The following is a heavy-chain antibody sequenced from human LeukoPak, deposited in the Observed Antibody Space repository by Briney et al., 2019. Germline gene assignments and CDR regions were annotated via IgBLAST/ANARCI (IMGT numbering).Heavy chain of an antibody. CDR2: IKQDGSEK. J-gene: IGHJ3*02. V-gene: IGHV3-7*01. D-gene: IGHD6-13*01. Sequence: GGSLRLSCAASGFTFSSYWMSWLRQAPGKGLEWGANIKQDGSEKYYVDSVKGRFTISRDNAKNSLYLQMNSLRAEDTAVYYCARDDGSSWSSPDAFDIWGQGTMVTVSS. CDR3: ARDDGSSWSSPDAFDI. CDR1: GFTFSSYW.